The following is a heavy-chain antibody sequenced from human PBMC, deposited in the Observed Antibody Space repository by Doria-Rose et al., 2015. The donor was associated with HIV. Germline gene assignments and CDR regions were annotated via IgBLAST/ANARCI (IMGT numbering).Heavy chain of an antibody. CDR1: GVSLSSPGMG. V-gene: IGHV2-26*01. CDR3: ARIKSSRWYHKYYFDF. Sequence: SGPVLVKPTETLTLTCTVSGVSLSSPGMGVSWIRQPPGKALEWLANTFSDDARSYHTSLKSRLTISRVTSKSQVVLTMTDMDPVDTATYYCARIKSSRWYHKYYFDFWGQGTLVIVSA. D-gene: IGHD6-13*01. J-gene: IGHJ4*02. CDR2: TFSDDAR.